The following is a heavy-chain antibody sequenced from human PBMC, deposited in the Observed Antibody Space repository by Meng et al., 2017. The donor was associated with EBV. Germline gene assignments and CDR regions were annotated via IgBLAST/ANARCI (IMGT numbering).Heavy chain of an antibody. V-gene: IGHV4-61*01. CDR1: GGSVNNESYY. CDR2: IYYTGST. J-gene: IGHJ5*02. D-gene: IGHD4-11*01. Sequence: QVQLQESGPGLVKPSETLSLTCTVSGGSVNNESYYWGWIRQPPGKGLEYIGYIYYTGSTNYNSSLKSRVTISLDKSKNQFSLKLTSLTAADTAIYYCARGDYTNYPRWFDPWGQGTLVIVSS. CDR3: ARGDYTNYPRWFDP.